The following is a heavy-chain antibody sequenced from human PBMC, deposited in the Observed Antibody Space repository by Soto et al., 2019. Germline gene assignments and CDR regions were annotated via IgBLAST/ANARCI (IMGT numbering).Heavy chain of an antibody. D-gene: IGHD3-22*01. Sequence: SETLSLTCTVSGGSISSYYWSWIRQPAGKGLEWIGRIYTSGSTNYNPSLKSRVTMSVDTSKNQFSLKLSSVTAADTAVYYCARDYYDSSGYPSVGLDVWGQGTTVTVSS. CDR3: ARDYYDSSGYPSVGLDV. CDR1: GGSISSYY. J-gene: IGHJ6*02. V-gene: IGHV4-4*07. CDR2: IYTSGST.